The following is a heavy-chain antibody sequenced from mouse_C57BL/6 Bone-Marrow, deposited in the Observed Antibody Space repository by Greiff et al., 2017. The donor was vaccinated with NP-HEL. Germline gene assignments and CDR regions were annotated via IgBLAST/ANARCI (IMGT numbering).Heavy chain of an antibody. Sequence: QVQLKQPGAELVKPGASVKMSCKASGYTFTSYWITWVKQRPGQGLEWIGDIYPGSGSTNYNEKFKSKATLTVDTSSSTAYMQLSSLTSEDSAVYYCARDITTVVARDYWGQGTTLTVSS. D-gene: IGHD1-1*01. CDR3: ARDITTVVARDY. CDR2: IYPGSGST. V-gene: IGHV1-55*01. J-gene: IGHJ2*01. CDR1: GYTFTSYW.